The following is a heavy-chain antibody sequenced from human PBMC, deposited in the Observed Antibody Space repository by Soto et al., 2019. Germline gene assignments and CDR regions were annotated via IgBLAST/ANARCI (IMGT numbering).Heavy chain of an antibody. D-gene: IGHD3-3*01. Sequence: QLHLVQSGAVVKKPGASVTVSCSASGYPVTAYYMHWVRQAPGRGLEWMGGINPATGAAKYTQTFQGRVTMTRDTSTSTVFMELSGPTSEDTAVFYCASGGGVGVAGSAAFDMWGQGTVVTVSS. V-gene: IGHV1-2*02. CDR1: GYPVTAYY. CDR3: ASGGGVGVAGSAAFDM. CDR2: INPATGAA. J-gene: IGHJ3*02.